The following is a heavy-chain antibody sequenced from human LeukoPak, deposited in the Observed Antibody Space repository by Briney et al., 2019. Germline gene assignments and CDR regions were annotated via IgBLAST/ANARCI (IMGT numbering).Heavy chain of an antibody. V-gene: IGHV4-61*02. D-gene: IGHD2-21*01. CDR2: IYTSGST. J-gene: IGHJ5*02. Sequence: PSQTLSLTCTVSGGSISSGSYYWSWIRQPAGKGLEWIGRIYTSGSTNYNPSLKSRVTISVDTSKNQFSLKLSSVTAADTAVYYCARVIPPIKNGWFDPWGQGTLVTVSS. CDR1: GGSISSGSYY. CDR3: ARVIPPIKNGWFDP.